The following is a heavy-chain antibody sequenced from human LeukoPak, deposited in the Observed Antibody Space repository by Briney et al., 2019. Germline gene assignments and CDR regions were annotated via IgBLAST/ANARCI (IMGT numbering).Heavy chain of an antibody. CDR1: GFTFGDYA. J-gene: IGHJ4*02. Sequence: TGGSPRLSCAASGFTFGDYAMHWVRQAPGKGLEWVSGISWNSGSIVYADSVKGRFTISRDNAKNSLNLQMNSLRAEDTALYYCAKLAAAGKHPFDYWGQGTLVTVSS. D-gene: IGHD6-13*01. CDR2: ISWNSGSI. V-gene: IGHV3-9*01. CDR3: AKLAAAGKHPFDY.